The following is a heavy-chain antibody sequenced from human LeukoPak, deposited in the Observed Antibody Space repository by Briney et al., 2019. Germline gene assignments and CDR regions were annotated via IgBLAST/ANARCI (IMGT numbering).Heavy chain of an antibody. J-gene: IGHJ6*03. Sequence: GGSLRLSCAASGFTLSSYNMNWVRQAPGKGLEWVSSISSSGKYIYYADSVKGRFTISRDNAKNSLYLQMNSLGPEDTAVYYCARDPYSGNYGNYYYYYMDVWGKGTTVTISS. CDR2: ISSSGKYI. V-gene: IGHV3-21*01. CDR3: ARDPYSGNYGNYYYYYMDV. CDR1: GFTLSSYN. D-gene: IGHD1-26*01.